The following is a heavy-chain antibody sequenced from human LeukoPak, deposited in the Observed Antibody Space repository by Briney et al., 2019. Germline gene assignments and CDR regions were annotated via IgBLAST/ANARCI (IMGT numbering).Heavy chain of an antibody. V-gene: IGHV3-33*01. CDR3: ARTGVRSFDYYFDY. CDR2: IWYDGSNK. Sequence: NPGGSLRLSCAASRFTFSSYGMHWVRQAPGKGLEWVAVIWYDGSNKYYADSVKGRFTISRDNSKNTLYLQMNSLRAEDTAVYYCARTGVRSFDYYFDYWGQGTLVTVSS. D-gene: IGHD3-9*01. J-gene: IGHJ4*02. CDR1: RFTFSSYG.